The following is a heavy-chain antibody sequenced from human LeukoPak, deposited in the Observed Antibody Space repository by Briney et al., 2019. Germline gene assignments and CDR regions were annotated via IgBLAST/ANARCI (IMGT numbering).Heavy chain of an antibody. CDR2: IIPIHGIA. Sequence: GASVKVSCKASGGTFSSYAISWVRQAPGQGLEWMGRIIPIHGIANYAQKFQGRVTITADKSTSTAYMELSSLRSEDTAVYYCAKMTNSGWTFDYWGQGTLVTVSS. J-gene: IGHJ4*02. V-gene: IGHV1-69*04. D-gene: IGHD6-19*01. CDR1: GGTFSSYA. CDR3: AKMTNSGWTFDY.